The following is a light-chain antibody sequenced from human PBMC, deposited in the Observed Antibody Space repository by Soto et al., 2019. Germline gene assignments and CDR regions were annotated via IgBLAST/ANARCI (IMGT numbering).Light chain of an antibody. CDR1: QGIRKD. J-gene: IGKJ1*01. CDR2: GAS. Sequence: QMTQSPSSLSASVGDSVTITCRASQGIRKDLGWYHQKPGKAPQRLIYGASFLHTGVPSRFSGSGSGTEFTLTISSLQPEDFATYFCLQHNHFPWTFGQGTKV. V-gene: IGKV1-17*01. CDR3: LQHNHFPWT.